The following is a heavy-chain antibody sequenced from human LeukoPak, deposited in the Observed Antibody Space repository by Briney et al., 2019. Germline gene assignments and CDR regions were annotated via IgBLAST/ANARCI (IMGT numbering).Heavy chain of an antibody. V-gene: IGHV3-30*02. J-gene: IGHJ3*02. CDR2: IRYDGSNK. CDR1: EFTFSSYW. CDR3: ARDRVSYTIWDAFDI. Sequence: PGGSLRLSCAASEFTFSSYWMSWVRQAPGKGLEWVAFIRYDGSNKYYADSVKGRFTISRDNSKNTLYLQMNSLKAEDTAVYYCARDRVSYTIWDAFDIWGQGTMVTVSS. D-gene: IGHD3-10*01.